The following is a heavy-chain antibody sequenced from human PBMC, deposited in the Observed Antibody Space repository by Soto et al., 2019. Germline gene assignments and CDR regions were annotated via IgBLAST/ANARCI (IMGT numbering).Heavy chain of an antibody. V-gene: IGHV1-69*01. J-gene: IGHJ3*02. CDR3: ARVLSITMKSYDAFDI. Sequence: QVQLVQSGAEVKKPGSSVKVSCKASGGTFSSYAISWVRQAPGQGLEWMGGIIPIFGTANYAQKFQGRVTITADESTSTAYMELSSLRSEDTAMYYCARVLSITMKSYDAFDIWGQGTMVTVSS. CDR2: IIPIFGTA. D-gene: IGHD3-22*01. CDR1: GGTFSSYA.